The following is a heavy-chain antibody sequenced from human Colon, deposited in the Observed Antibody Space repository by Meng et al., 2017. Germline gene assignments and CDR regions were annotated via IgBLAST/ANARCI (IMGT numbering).Heavy chain of an antibody. CDR2: ISDSGGHT. CDR3: AGERSAGGYDY. Sequence: EVQLVESGGGLVQPGGSLRLSCAASGFTFSSYSMSWVRQAPGKGLEWVSIISDSGGHTYYADSVKGRFTISRDNSKNTLYLQMDSLRAEDTAVYYCAGERSAGGYDYWGQGTLVTVSS. D-gene: IGHD6-19*01. CDR1: GFTFSSYS. V-gene: IGHV3-23*04. J-gene: IGHJ4*02.